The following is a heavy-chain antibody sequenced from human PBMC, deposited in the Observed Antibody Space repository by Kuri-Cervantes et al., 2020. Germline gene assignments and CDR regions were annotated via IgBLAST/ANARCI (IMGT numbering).Heavy chain of an antibody. CDR1: GDSIINNY. Sequence: GSLRLSCSVSGDSIINNYWTWVRQPPGKGLECIGYISYTGSTTYNPSLKSRVTMSIDTSKNQFSLKLTSVTAADTAVYYCARDVGKVAWDYWGQGTLVTVSS. CDR3: ARDVGKVAWDY. J-gene: IGHJ4*02. CDR2: ISYTGST. D-gene: IGHD1-26*01. V-gene: IGHV4-59*01.